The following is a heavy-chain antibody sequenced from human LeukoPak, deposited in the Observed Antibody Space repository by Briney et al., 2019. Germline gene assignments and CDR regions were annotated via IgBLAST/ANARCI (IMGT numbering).Heavy chain of an antibody. J-gene: IGHJ4*02. CDR3: ARDIARDY. V-gene: IGHV3-53*01. Sequence: PGGSLRLSCAASGFTVSNRYMSWVRRAPGKRLECVSVIYSDGTTYYADSAKGRFAISGDNSKNTLYLQMNSLRAEDTAVYYCARDIARDYWGQGTLVTVSS. D-gene: IGHD3-16*02. CDR2: IYSDGTT. CDR1: GFTVSNRY.